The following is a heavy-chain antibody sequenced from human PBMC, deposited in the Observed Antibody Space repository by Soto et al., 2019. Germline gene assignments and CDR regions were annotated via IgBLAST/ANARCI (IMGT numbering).Heavy chain of an antibody. D-gene: IGHD2-15*01. CDR1: GGSISSYY. J-gene: IGHJ4*02. CDR3: ACGGATPLLGY. V-gene: IGHV4-59*08. Sequence: PSETLSLTCTVSGGSISSYYWSWIRQPPGKGLEWIGYIYYSGSTNYNPSLKSQVTISVDTSKNQFSLKLSSVTAADTAVYYCACGGATPLLGYWGQGTLVTVSS. CDR2: IYYSGST.